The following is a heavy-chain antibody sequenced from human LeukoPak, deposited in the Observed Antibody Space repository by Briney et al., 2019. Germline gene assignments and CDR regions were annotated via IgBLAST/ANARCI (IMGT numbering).Heavy chain of an antibody. Sequence: GGSLRLSCAASGFTFGSYWLGWVRRAPGKGLEWVANIKQDGSEKYYVDSVKGRFTISRDNAKNSLYLQMNSLRAEDTAVYYCARAMDVWGQGTTVTVSS. J-gene: IGHJ6*02. CDR2: IKQDGSEK. CDR3: ARAMDV. CDR1: GFTFGSYW. V-gene: IGHV3-7*03.